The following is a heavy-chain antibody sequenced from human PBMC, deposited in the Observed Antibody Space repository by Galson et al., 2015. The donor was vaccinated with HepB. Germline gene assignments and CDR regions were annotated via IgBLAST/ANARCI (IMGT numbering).Heavy chain of an antibody. J-gene: IGHJ4*02. CDR3: ARGGGRDDYGDYDPIDY. D-gene: IGHD4-17*01. CDR2: TYYRSKWYN. Sequence: CAISGDSVSSNSAAWNWIRQSPSRGLEWLGRTYYRSKWYNDYAVSVKSRITINPDTSKNQFSLQLNSVTPEDTAVYYCARGGGRDDYGDYDPIDYWGQGTLVTVSS. CDR1: GDSVSSNSAA. V-gene: IGHV6-1*01.